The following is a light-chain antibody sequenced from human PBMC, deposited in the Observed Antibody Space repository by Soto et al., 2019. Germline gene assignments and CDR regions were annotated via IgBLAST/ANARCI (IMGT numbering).Light chain of an antibody. J-gene: IGLJ3*02. Sequence: QSVLTQPPSASGTPGQRVTISCSGSFSKIGSNYVYWYQQFPGTAPKLLIYKNNQPPSGVPDRFSGSKSDTSASLAISGLRPDDEAQYYCAAWDDSLRGWVFGGGTKVTVL. CDR2: KNN. V-gene: IGLV1-47*01. CDR1: FSKIGSNY. CDR3: AAWDDSLRGWV.